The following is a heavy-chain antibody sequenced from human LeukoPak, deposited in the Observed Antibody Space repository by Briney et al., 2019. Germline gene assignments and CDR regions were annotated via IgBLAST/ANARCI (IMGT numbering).Heavy chain of an antibody. CDR1: GGTFSSYA. J-gene: IGHJ5*02. CDR3: ARGDYGDYWFDP. V-gene: IGHV1-69*13. CDR2: IIPIFGTA. Sequence: ASVKVSCKASGGTFSSYAISWVRQAPGQGLEWMGGIIPIFGTANYAQKFQGRVTITADESTSTAYMELSSLRSEDTAVYYCARGDYGDYWFDPWGQGTLVTVSS. D-gene: IGHD4-17*01.